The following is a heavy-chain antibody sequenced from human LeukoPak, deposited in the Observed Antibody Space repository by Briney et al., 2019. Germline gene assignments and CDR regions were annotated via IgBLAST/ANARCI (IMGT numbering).Heavy chain of an antibody. Sequence: GGSLRLSCAGSGFTFRSFAMAWVRQAPGRGLEWVSVIGPEGGDIRHADSVKGRFTISRDNSMSTLYLQLNSLRVDDTAVYYCAKYCGGDCFRNFDSWGQGSLVTVSS. V-gene: IGHV3-23*01. D-gene: IGHD2-21*02. J-gene: IGHJ4*02. CDR1: GFTFRSFA. CDR3: AKYCGGDCFRNFDS. CDR2: IGPEGGDI.